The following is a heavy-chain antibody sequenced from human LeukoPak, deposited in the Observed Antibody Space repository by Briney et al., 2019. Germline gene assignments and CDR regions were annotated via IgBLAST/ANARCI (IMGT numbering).Heavy chain of an antibody. CDR2: RSSSSSYK. Sequence: PGGSLRLSCAAYGFTFSSYSMTWVRQAPGKGLEWVSSRSSSSSYKYYEDSVKGRFTISRNNAKNSLYLQMNSLRVEDTAVYYCARDPRDPTVKYYFDYWGQGTLVTVSS. J-gene: IGHJ4*02. CDR1: GFTFSSYS. D-gene: IGHD4-17*01. V-gene: IGHV3-21*01. CDR3: ARDPRDPTVKYYFDY.